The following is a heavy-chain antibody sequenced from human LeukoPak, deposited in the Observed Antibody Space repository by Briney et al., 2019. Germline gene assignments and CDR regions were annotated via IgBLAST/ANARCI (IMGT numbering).Heavy chain of an antibody. V-gene: IGHV1-8*03. CDR1: GYTFTSYD. J-gene: IGHJ5*02. D-gene: IGHD3-10*01. CDR2: MNPNSGNT. Sequence: GASVKVSCKASGYTFTSYDINWVRQATGQGLEWMGWMNPNSGNTGYAQKFQGRVTITRNTSISTDYMELSSLRSEDTAVYYCARDSWFGEDNNWFDPWGQGTLVTVSS. CDR3: ARDSWFGEDNNWFDP.